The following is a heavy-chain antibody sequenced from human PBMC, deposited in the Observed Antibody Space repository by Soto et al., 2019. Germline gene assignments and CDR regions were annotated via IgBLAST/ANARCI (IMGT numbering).Heavy chain of an antibody. CDR3: AADVPPWQQLVQRDV. CDR2: IVVGSGNT. J-gene: IGHJ6*02. CDR1: GFTFTSSA. Sequence: ASVKVSCKASGFTFTSSAVQWVRQARGQRLEWIGWIVVGSGNTNYAQKFQERVTITRDMSTSTAYMELSSLRSEDTAVYYCAADVPPWQQLVQRDVWGQGTTVTVSS. D-gene: IGHD6-13*01. V-gene: IGHV1-58*01.